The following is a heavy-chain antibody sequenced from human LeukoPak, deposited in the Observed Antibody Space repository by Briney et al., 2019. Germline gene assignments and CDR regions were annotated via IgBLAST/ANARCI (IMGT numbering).Heavy chain of an antibody. CDR1: GYTFTSYG. V-gene: IGHV1-18*01. Sequence: ASVKVSCKASGYTFTSYGISWVRQAPGQGLEWMGWISAYNGNTNYAQKFQGRVTMTRDTSISTAYMELSRLRSDDTAVYYCARGGGGATGIPDAFDIWGQGTMVTVSS. J-gene: IGHJ3*02. CDR3: ARGGGGATGIPDAFDI. CDR2: ISAYNGNT. D-gene: IGHD1-1*01.